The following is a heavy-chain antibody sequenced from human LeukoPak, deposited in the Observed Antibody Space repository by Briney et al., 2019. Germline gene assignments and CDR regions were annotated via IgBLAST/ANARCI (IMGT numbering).Heavy chain of an antibody. J-gene: IGHJ4*02. CDR1: GYTFTGYY. Sequence: ASVKVSCKASGYTFTGYYMHWVRQAPGQGLEWMGWINPSTGGTNSAQKFQGRVTMTRDTSISTAYMELSRLRSDDTAVYYCASLEGEYGDYVDDYWGQGTLVTVSS. CDR3: ASLEGEYGDYVDDY. V-gene: IGHV1-2*02. CDR2: INPSTGGT. D-gene: IGHD4-17*01.